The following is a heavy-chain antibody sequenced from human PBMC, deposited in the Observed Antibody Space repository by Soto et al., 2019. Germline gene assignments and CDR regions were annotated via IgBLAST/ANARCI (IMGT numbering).Heavy chain of an antibody. CDR3: ARASVYPPEFDY. V-gene: IGHV4-30-4*01. CDR1: GGSISSGDKY. J-gene: IGHJ4*02. Sequence: SETLSLTCTVSGGSISSGDKYWSWIRQPPGKGLEWIGYIYYSGSTYYNPSLESRVSISLDTSKNQFSLKLTSVTVADTAVYYCARASVYPPEFDYWGQGILVTVSS. CDR2: IYYSGST.